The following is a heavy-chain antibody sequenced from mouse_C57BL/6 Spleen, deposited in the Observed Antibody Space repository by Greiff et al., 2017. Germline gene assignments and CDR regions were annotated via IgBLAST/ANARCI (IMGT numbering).Heavy chain of an antibody. CDR1: GYAFSSSW. V-gene: IGHV1-82*01. J-gene: IGHJ2*01. Sequence: VQLQQSGPELVKPGASVKISCKASGYAFSSSWMNWVKQRPGKGLEWIGRIYPGDGDTNYNGKFKGKATLTADKSSSTAYMQLSSLTSEDSAVYFCARPIYYDYLYYFDYWGQGTTLTVSS. CDR3: ARPIYYDYLYYFDY. D-gene: IGHD2-4*01. CDR2: IYPGDGDT.